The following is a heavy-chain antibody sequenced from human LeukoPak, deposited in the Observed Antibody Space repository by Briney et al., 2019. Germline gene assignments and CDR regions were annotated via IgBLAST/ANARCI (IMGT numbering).Heavy chain of an antibody. CDR3: ARGLLAGVFDY. V-gene: IGHV3-21*01. D-gene: IGHD3-22*01. CDR1: GFTFNNFA. Sequence: GGSLRLSCVASGFTFNNFAMNWVRQAPGKGLEWVSSISTSTSYIYYADSVKGRFTISRDNAKNSLYLQMNSLRAEDTAVYYCARGLLAGVFDYWGQGTLVTVSS. J-gene: IGHJ4*02. CDR2: ISTSTSYI.